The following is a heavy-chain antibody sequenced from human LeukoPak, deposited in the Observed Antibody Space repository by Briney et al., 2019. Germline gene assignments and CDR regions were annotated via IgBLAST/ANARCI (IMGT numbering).Heavy chain of an antibody. Sequence: ASVKVSCEASGYTFTDYYMHWVRQAPGQGPEWMGWINPNNGGTNYAQKFQGRVTMTRDTSISTAYMELTRLIFDDTAIYYCARGYCSGGSCFNVDYWGQGTLVTVSS. CDR3: ARGYCSGGSCFNVDY. CDR2: INPNNGGT. CDR1: GYTFTDYY. D-gene: IGHD2-15*01. J-gene: IGHJ4*02. V-gene: IGHV1-2*02.